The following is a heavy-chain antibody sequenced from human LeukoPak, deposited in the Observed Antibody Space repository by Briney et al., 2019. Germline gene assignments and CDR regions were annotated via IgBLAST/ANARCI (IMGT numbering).Heavy chain of an antibody. J-gene: IGHJ4*02. D-gene: IGHD6-19*01. CDR3: ARIGGSIGWYYFDY. CDR2: IYYSGTT. Sequence: SETLSLTCTVSSGSISNSDYYWAWIRQPPGKGLEWIGTIYYSGTTYYNPSLKSRVTISVDTSKNQFSLKLSSVTAADTAVYYCARIGGSIGWYYFDYWGLGTRVTVSS. CDR1: SGSISNSDYY. V-gene: IGHV4-39*01.